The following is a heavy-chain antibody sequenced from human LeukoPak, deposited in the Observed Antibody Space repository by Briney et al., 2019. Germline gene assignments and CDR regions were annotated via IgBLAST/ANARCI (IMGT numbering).Heavy chain of an antibody. V-gene: IGHV3-15*01. CDR2: IKSKTDGGTT. J-gene: IGHJ4*02. CDR1: GFTLSIAW. Sequence: GGSLRLSCAASGFTLSIAWMSWVRQAPGKGLEWVGRIKSKTDGGTTDYAAPVKGRFTISRDDSKNTLYLQMNSLKTEDTAVYYCTASSRSTVTTLYYWGQGTLVTVSS. D-gene: IGHD4-17*01. CDR3: TASSRSTVTTLYY.